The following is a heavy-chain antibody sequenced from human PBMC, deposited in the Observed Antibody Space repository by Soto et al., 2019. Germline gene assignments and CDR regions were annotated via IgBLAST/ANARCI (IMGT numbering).Heavy chain of an antibody. V-gene: IGHV3-48*02. CDR3: ARGGVATIFGHS. J-gene: IGHJ4*02. Sequence: EVQLVESGGGLVQPGGSLRVSCAASGFTFSRYSMNWVRQAPGKGLEWLSYIDSSSKTIYYADSVKGRFIISRDNAKNSLYLQMNSLRDEDTAVYHCARGGVATIFGHSWGQGTLVTVSS. CDR2: IDSSSKTI. CDR1: GFTFSRYS. D-gene: IGHD5-12*01.